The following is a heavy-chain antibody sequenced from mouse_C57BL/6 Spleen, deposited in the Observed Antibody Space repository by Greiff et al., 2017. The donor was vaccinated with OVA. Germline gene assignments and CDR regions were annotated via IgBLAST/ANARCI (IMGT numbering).Heavy chain of an antibody. D-gene: IGHD1-1*01. CDR1: GFTFSDYG. V-gene: IGHV5-17*01. CDR3: ARKDYGSIYFDY. Sequence: DVKLVESGGGLVKPGGSLKLSCAASGFTFSDYGMHWVRQAPEKGLAWVAYISSGSSTIYYADTVKGRFTFSRDNAKNTLFLRMTSLRSEETAMYYCARKDYGSIYFDYWGQGTTLTVSS. CDR2: ISSGSSTI. J-gene: IGHJ2*01.